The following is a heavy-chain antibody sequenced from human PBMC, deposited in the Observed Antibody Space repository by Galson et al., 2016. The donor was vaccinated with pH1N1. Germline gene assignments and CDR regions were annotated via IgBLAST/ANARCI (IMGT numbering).Heavy chain of an antibody. CDR1: GFTFSSYA. J-gene: IGHJ4*02. CDR2: ISAGGSST. Sequence: SLRLSCAASGFTFSSYAMSWVRQSPGKGLQWLSAISAGGSSTYYADSVKGRFTISRDNSKNTLYLQMNSLRADDTAVYYCARGVSVAGTPRLDYWGQGTLVTVSS. CDR3: ARGVSVAGTPRLDY. V-gene: IGHV3-23*01. D-gene: IGHD6-19*01.